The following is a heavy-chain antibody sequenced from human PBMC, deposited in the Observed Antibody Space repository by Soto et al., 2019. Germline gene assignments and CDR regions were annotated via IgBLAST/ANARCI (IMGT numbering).Heavy chain of an antibody. V-gene: IGHV3-15*01. CDR2: IKRKSDGGTA. Sequence: EVQLVESGGGLVKPGGSLRLSCAASGVIFSNAWMSWVRQAPGKGLEWVGRIKRKSDGGTANYAAPVKGRFTISRDDSKSTLYFHMNSLKTEDTAVYYCTTDGRLQHWSISDFWGQGTLVTVSS. J-gene: IGHJ4*02. CDR1: GVIFSNAW. D-gene: IGHD6-25*01. CDR3: TTDGRLQHWSISDF.